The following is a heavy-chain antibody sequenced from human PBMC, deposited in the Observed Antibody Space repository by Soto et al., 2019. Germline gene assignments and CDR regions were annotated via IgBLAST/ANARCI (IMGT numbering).Heavy chain of an antibody. V-gene: IGHV3-30-3*01. J-gene: IGHJ6*02. D-gene: IGHD5-18*01. CDR3: AGGDTYYALGV. CDR1: GFTFSNYI. CDR2: ISYDGSNK. Sequence: QLQLVESGGGVVQPGRSLRLSCAAYGFTFSNYIMHWVRQAPGKGLEWVAFISYDGSNKDYADSVKGGFTISRDNSKNTLYLQLSSLRPEDTAVYYCAGGDTYYALGVWGQGTTVTVSS.